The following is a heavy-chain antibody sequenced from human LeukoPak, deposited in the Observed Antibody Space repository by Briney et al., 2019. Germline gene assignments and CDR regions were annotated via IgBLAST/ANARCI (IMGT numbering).Heavy chain of an antibody. CDR3: AREGLSGWFDP. Sequence: GGSLRLSCAASGFTFDDYGMSWVRQAPGKGLEWVFGINWNGGSTGYADSVKGRFTISRDNAKNSLYLQMNSLRAEDTALYHCAREGLSGWFDPWGQGTLVTVSS. CDR2: INWNGGST. V-gene: IGHV3-20*01. J-gene: IGHJ5*02. CDR1: GFTFDDYG. D-gene: IGHD2/OR15-2a*01.